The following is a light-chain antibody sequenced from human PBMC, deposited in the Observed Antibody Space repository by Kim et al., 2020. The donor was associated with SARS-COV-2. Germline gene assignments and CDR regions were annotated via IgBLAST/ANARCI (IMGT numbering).Light chain of an antibody. V-gene: IGKV3-20*01. J-gene: IGKJ4*01. CDR1: QNLGSTY. Sequence: IVLTQSPGTLSLSPGERATLSCRARQNLGSTYLAWYQQKPGQTPRLLIYAASSRAPGIPDRFIGSGSGTDFTLTISRLEPEDSAVYYCQEYASTFGGGTKVDIK. CDR3: QEYAST. CDR2: AAS.